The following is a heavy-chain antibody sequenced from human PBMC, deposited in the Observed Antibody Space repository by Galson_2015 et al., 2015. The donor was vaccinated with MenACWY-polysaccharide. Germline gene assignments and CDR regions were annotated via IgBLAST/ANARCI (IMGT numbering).Heavy chain of an antibody. J-gene: IGHJ4*02. V-gene: IGHV4-61*02. CDR3: AREFTY. CDR1: GGSISSGSYY. Sequence: TLSLTCTVSGGSISSGSYYWSWIRQPAGKGLEWIGLIYISGSTKYNLSLKSRVTISLDTSKNQFSLKLSSVTAADTAVYYCAREFTYWGQGTLVTVSS. CDR2: IYISGST.